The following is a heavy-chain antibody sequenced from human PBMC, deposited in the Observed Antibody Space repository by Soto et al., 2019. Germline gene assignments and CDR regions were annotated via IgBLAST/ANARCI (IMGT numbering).Heavy chain of an antibody. J-gene: IGHJ6*03. V-gene: IGHV3-23*01. CDR1: GFTFRSYA. D-gene: IGHD4-17*01. Sequence: GGSLRLSCAASGFTFRSYALSWVRQAPGKGLEWVSAISGSGGDTYYADSVKGRFTISRDNSKNTLYLQMNSLRADDTAVYYCAKTSTVIARGYYYYMDVRGKGTTVTVSS. CDR2: ISGSGGDT. CDR3: AKTSTVIARGYYYYMDV.